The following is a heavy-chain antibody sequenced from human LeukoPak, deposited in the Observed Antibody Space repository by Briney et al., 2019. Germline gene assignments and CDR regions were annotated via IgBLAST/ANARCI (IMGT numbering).Heavy chain of an antibody. D-gene: IGHD1-14*01. CDR2: IYYTGST. CDR1: GGSFSGYY. V-gene: IGHV4-59*01. J-gene: IGHJ4*02. Sequence: SETLSLTCTVSGGSFSGYYWSWIRQPPGKGLEWIGFIYYTGSTNYNPSLKSRVTISVDTSKNQFSLKLSSVTAADTAVYYCAGMRITTPTVRTLDYWGQGTLVTVSS. CDR3: AGMRITTPTVRTLDY.